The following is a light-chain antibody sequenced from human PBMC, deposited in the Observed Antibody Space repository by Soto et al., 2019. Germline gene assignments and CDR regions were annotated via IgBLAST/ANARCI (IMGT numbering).Light chain of an antibody. V-gene: IGLV1-44*01. CDR1: SSNIGTNA. CDR2: NNN. CDR3: AAWDDSLNGYV. Sequence: QSVVTQPPSASGTPGQSVTISCSGGSSNIGTNAVNWYQQLPGTAPKLLIYNNNQRPSGVPDRFSGSKSGTSASLAISGLQSEDEADYYCAAWDDSLNGYVFGTGTKVTVL. J-gene: IGLJ1*01.